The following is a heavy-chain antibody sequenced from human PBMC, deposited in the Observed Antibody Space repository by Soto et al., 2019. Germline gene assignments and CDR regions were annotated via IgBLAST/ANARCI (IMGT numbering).Heavy chain of an antibody. Sequence: ASETLSLTCAVSGYSISSGYYWGWIRQPPGKGLEWIGGIYHSGSTYYHPSPKSRVTISVDTSKNQFSLKRSSVAAADTAVYYCARGGLMVRGVITRWFDPWGQGTLGTV. D-gene: IGHD3-10*01. CDR2: IYHSGST. CDR3: ARGGLMVRGVITRWFDP. CDR1: GYSISSGYY. V-gene: IGHV4-38-2*01. J-gene: IGHJ5*02.